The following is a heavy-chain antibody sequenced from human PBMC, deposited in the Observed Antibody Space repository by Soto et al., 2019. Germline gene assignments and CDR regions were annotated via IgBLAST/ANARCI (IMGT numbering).Heavy chain of an antibody. CDR3: TRDASRDSSARGWFDP. V-gene: IGHV3-21*01. D-gene: IGHD6-13*01. J-gene: IGHJ5*02. Sequence: GVSLRLSCAASGFTFRSFTMNWVRQAPGKGLEWVSTISSNSAYIYYTDALRGRFTISRDNAKNSLHLQMNSLRAEDTAVYYCTRDASRDSSARGWFDPWGPGTLVTVSS. CDR2: ISSNSAYI. CDR1: GFTFRSFT.